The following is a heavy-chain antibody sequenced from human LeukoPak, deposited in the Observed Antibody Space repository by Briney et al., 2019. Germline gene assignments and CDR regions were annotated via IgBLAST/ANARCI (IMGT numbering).Heavy chain of an antibody. Sequence: SETLSLTCTVSGGSISSYYWSWIRQPPGKGLEWIGYIYYSGSTNYNPSLKSRVTISVDTSKNQFSLKLRSVTAADTAVYYCARLPYYYDNSGFRDYHYYMDVWGKGTTVNVFS. D-gene: IGHD3-22*01. J-gene: IGHJ6*03. CDR2: IYYSGST. V-gene: IGHV4-59*08. CDR3: ARLPYYYDNSGFRDYHYYMDV. CDR1: GGSISSYY.